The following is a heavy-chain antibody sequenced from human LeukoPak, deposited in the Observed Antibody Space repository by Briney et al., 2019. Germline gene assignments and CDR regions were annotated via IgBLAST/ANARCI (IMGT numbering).Heavy chain of an antibody. CDR2: INPIFGTA. V-gene: IGHV1-69*05. D-gene: IGHD6-6*01. Sequence: ASVKASCKASGDTFSSYAISWVRQAPGQGLEWMGGINPIFGTANYAQKFQDRVTITTDESTSTAYMELSSLRSEDTAVYYCARAVGIAARPLINWFDPWGQGTLVTVSS. CDR1: GDTFSSYA. CDR3: ARAVGIAARPLINWFDP. J-gene: IGHJ5*02.